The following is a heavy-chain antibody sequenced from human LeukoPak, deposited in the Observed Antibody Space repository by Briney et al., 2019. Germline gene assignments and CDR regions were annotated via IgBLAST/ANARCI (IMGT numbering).Heavy chain of an antibody. CDR1: GFTFTKYW. J-gene: IGHJ4*02. D-gene: IGHD3-22*01. Sequence: GGSLRLSCAASGFTFTKYWMTWVRQAPGKGLEWVGNIKQDGSDKNYMDSVKGRFTISRDNTKNSVYLQMSSLRAEDTAVYYCARDLYYYDSSGYYNGYWGQGTLVTVSS. CDR3: ARDLYYYDSSGYYNGY. CDR2: IKQDGSDK. V-gene: IGHV3-7*01.